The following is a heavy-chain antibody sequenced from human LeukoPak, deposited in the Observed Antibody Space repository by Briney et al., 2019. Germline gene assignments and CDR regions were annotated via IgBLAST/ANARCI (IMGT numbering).Heavy chain of an antibody. CDR3: ARRRVAAAGSLYYYYMDV. Sequence: SETLSLTCTVSGGTISSYCWSWIRQPPGKGLEWIGYIYTSGSTNYNPSLKSRVTISVDTSKNQFSLKLSSVTAADTAVYYCARRRVAAAGSLYYYYMDVWGKGTTVTVSS. D-gene: IGHD6-13*01. V-gene: IGHV4-4*09. J-gene: IGHJ6*03. CDR2: IYTSGST. CDR1: GGTISSYC.